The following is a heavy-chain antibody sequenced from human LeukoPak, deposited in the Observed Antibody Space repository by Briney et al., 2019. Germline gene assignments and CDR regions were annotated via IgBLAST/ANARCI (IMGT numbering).Heavy chain of an antibody. V-gene: IGHV4-34*01. Sequence: SETLSHTCAVYGGSFSGYYWSWIRQPPGKGLEWIGDIKHSGSTNYNPSLKSRVTISVDTSKNQFSLKLSSVTAADTAVYYCARGTSNSSSCYWDYYYYYMDVWGKGTTVTVSS. CDR3: ARGTSNSSSCYWDYYYYYMDV. CDR1: GGSFSGYY. D-gene: IGHD6-13*01. CDR2: IKHSGST. J-gene: IGHJ6*03.